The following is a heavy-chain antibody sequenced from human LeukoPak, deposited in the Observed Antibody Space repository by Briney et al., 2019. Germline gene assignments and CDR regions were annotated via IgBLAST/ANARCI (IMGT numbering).Heavy chain of an antibody. CDR1: GGSISSGRNY. Sequence: SETLSLTCTVSGGSISSGRNYWSWIRQPAGKGLEWVGRIYTSGSTNYNPSLKSRVTISVDTSKNQFSLKLSSVTAADTAVYYCARDPSGSCSSEAWFDYWGQGTLVTVSS. V-gene: IGHV4-61*02. CDR3: ARDPSGSCSSEAWFDY. CDR2: IYTSGST. J-gene: IGHJ4*02. D-gene: IGHD1-26*01.